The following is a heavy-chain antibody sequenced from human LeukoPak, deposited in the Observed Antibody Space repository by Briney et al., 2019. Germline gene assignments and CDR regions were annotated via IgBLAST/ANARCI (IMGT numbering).Heavy chain of an antibody. V-gene: IGHV4-61*02. Sequence: PSETLSLTCTVSGASLSSGSYYWSWIRQPAGKGLEWIGRIYPSGGTYYNPSLKSRVTISVDTSKNQFSLKLSSVTAADTAVYYCASHSGGYAYWGQGTLVTVSS. CDR3: ASHSGGYAY. CDR2: IYPSGGT. D-gene: IGHD5-12*01. J-gene: IGHJ4*02. CDR1: GASLSSGSYY.